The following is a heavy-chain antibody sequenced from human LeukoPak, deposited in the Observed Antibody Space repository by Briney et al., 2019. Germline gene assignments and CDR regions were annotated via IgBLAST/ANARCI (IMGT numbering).Heavy chain of an antibody. CDR2: IDTVGNT. J-gene: IGHJ6*02. V-gene: IGHV3-13*01. CDR3: IRIRTREHQYGMDV. CDR1: GFPFSNYD. D-gene: IGHD1-26*01. Sequence: GGSLRLSCGASGFPFSNYDMHWIRQAPGKGLDWVSAIDTVGNTYYSGSVKGRFTISRENAQNSLFLQMNSLRDGDTALYYCIRIRTREHQYGMDVWGQGTTVTVSS.